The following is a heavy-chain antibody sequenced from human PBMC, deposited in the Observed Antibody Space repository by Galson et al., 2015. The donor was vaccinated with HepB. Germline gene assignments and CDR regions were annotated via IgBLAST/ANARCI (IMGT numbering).Heavy chain of an antibody. CDR1: NGSVSSAGHF. CDR3: ATVKGDHLLPLDS. J-gene: IGHJ5*01. Sequence: ETLSLTCTVSNGSVSSAGHFWNWIRQPPGKGLEWIAYISHSGSTNYSPSLKSRVTMSIDTSKNQFSLKLSSVTAADAATYYCATVKGDHLLPLDSWGQGTLVTVSS. CDR2: ISHSGST. D-gene: IGHD2-21*02. V-gene: IGHV4-61*08.